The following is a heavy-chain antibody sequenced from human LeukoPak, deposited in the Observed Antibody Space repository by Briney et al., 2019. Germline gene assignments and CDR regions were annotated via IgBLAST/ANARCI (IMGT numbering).Heavy chain of an antibody. V-gene: IGHV1-46*01. J-gene: IGHJ4*02. CDR2: INPSGGST. CDR1: GYIFTSYY. CDR3: ARDRAVAGIRFDY. Sequence: ASVKVSCKASGYIFTSYYMHWVRQAPGQGLEWMGVINPSGGSTTYAQKFQGRVTMTRDTSTSTLYMELSSLRSEDTAVYYCARDRAVAGIRFDYWGQGTLVTVSS. D-gene: IGHD6-13*01.